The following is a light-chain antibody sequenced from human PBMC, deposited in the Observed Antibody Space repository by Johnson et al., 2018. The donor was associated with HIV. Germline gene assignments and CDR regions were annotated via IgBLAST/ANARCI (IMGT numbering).Light chain of an antibody. V-gene: IGLV1-51*02. CDR3: GTWDSSLSALYV. Sequence: QSVLTQPPSVSAAPGQKVTISCSGSSSNIGNNYVSWYQQLPGTAPKLLIYENNKRPSGIPDRFSGSKSGTSATLGITGLQTGDAADYYCGTWDSSLSALYVFGTGTKVTVL. J-gene: IGLJ1*01. CDR1: SSNIGNNY. CDR2: ENN.